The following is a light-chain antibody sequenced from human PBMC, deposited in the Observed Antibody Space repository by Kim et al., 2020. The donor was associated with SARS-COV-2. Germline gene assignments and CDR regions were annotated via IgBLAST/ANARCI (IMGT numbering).Light chain of an antibody. V-gene: IGKV3-11*01. CDR3: QQRHSWPHT. CDR2: DAS. J-gene: IGKJ2*01. CDR1: PSISTF. Sequence: SLSAGKRATLSQRARPSISTFLAWYQQRRGQAPRLLIFDASNRATGIPARFSGRGSGTDFTLTITSLEPEDSAVYYCQQRHSWPHTFGQGTKLEI.